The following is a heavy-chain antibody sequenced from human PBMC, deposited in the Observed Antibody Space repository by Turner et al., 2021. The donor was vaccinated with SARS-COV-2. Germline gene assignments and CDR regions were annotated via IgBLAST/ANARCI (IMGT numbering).Heavy chain of an antibody. Sequence: QVQLQESGPRLVNPSETLSLTCTVSGGSISSYYWSWIRQPPGKGLEWIGYIYHSGSTNYNPSLKSRVTISVDTSKNQFSLKLSSVTAADTAFYYCARQFIRGGSYYWYFDLWGRGTLVTVSS. CDR2: IYHSGST. CDR3: ARQFIRGGSYYWYFDL. J-gene: IGHJ2*01. V-gene: IGHV4-59*01. D-gene: IGHD1-26*01. CDR1: GGSISSYY.